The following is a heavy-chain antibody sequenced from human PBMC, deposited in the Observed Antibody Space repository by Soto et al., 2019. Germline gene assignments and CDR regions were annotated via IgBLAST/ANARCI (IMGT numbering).Heavy chain of an antibody. CDR3: ARDMYSSSSILDY. CDR1: GFTFSSYG. CDR2: IWYDGSNK. D-gene: IGHD6-6*01. Sequence: GGSLRLSCAASGFTFSSYGMHWVRQAPGKGLEWVAVIWYDGSNKYYADSVKGRFTISRDNSKNTLYLQMNSLRAEDTAVYYCARDMYSSSSILDYWGQGTLVTVSS. V-gene: IGHV3-33*01. J-gene: IGHJ4*02.